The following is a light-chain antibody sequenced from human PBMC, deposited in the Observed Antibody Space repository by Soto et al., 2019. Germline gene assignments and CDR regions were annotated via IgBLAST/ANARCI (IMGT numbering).Light chain of an antibody. Sequence: EIVLTQSPATLSLSPGERATLSCRASQSISSYLGWYQQKPGQAPRLLIYDVSKSATGIPARFSGSGSGTDFTLTISSLEPEDFAVYYCQKRVNGPTFGGGTKVETK. CDR3: QKRVNGPT. CDR1: QSISSY. J-gene: IGKJ4*01. CDR2: DVS. V-gene: IGKV3-11*01.